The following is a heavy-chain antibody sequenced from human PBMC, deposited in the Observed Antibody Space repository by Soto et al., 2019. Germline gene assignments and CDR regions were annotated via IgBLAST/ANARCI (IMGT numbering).Heavy chain of an antibody. D-gene: IGHD7-27*01. J-gene: IGHJ6*02. CDR3: AKGLTGAPYYAMDV. CDR1: GFTFSSYA. V-gene: IGHV3-23*01. Sequence: EVQLLESGGGLVQPGGSLRLSCAASGFTFSSYAMSWVRQAPGKGLEWVSAITGSGGRTYYAASVKCRFTISRDNSKNTLYLQMNSLRAEDTAVYYCAKGLTGAPYYAMDVWGQGTTVTVSS. CDR2: ITGSGGRT.